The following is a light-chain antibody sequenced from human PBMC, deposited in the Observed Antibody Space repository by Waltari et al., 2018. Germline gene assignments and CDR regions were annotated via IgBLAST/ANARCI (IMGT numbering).Light chain of an antibody. Sequence: QSALTQPASVSGSPGQSITISCTGSSSDIGGYNSVSWYQQHPDTAPKLILYDVTKRPSGVSHRFSASQSGNTASLSISGLQADDEAVYHCSSYAGSSTVVFGGGTKLTVL. J-gene: IGLJ2*01. V-gene: IGLV2-14*03. CDR2: DVT. CDR1: SSDIGGYNS. CDR3: SSYAGSSTVV.